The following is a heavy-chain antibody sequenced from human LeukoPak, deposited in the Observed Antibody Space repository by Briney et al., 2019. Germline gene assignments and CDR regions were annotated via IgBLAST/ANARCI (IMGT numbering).Heavy chain of an antibody. CDR3: AKDAQRGFDYSNSIDD. V-gene: IGHV3-33*06. D-gene: IGHD4-11*01. Sequence: GGSLSLSCEVSGFTFSLFAMHWVRQAPGKGLEWVAVIWYYGTNKYHADSVKGRFTISRDDFRKTVYLQMGGLRAEDKAVYYCAKDAQRGFDYSNSIDDWGQGSLVTVSS. CDR1: GFTFSLFA. J-gene: IGHJ4*02. CDR2: IWYYGTNK.